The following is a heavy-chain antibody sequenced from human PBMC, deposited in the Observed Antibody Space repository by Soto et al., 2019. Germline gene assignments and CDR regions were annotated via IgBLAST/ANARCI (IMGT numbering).Heavy chain of an antibody. V-gene: IGHV3-33*01. CDR3: ARDHYSSYYDYYGMDV. J-gene: IGHJ6*02. Sequence: PGESLKISCAASGFTFSTYGMHWVRQAPGKGLEWVAVIWYDGSSKHYADSVKGRFTISRDNSKNTLYLQLNSLRAEDTAVYYCARDHYSSYYDYYGMDVWGQGTTVTVSS. D-gene: IGHD5-18*01. CDR2: IWYDGSSK. CDR1: GFTFSTYG.